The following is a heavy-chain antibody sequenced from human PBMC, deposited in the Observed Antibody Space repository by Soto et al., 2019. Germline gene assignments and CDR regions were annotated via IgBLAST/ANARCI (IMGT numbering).Heavy chain of an antibody. Sequence: TSETLSLTCAVYGGFVTSGSYYWSWVRQPPGKGLEWIGEMSHSGGTHFNPSLKSRVTISVDTSKNQFTLKMSSVTAADTALYYCARVERGTATTVVDAFDIWGPGTMVT. D-gene: IGHD1-1*01. CDR1: GGFVTSGSYY. J-gene: IGHJ3*02. CDR2: MSHSGGT. CDR3: ARVERGTATTVVDAFDI. V-gene: IGHV4-34*01.